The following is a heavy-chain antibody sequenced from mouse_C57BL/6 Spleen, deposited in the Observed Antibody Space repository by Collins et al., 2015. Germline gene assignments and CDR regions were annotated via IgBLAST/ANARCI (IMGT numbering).Heavy chain of an antibody. Sequence: DVQLQESGPGLVKPSQSLSLTCSVTGYSITSGYYWNWIRQFPGNKLEWMGSISYDGSNNYNPSPKNRISITRDTSKNQFFLRLNSVTTEDTATYYCASVNWELYFDVWGTGTTVTVSS. CDR1: GYSITSGYY. J-gene: IGHJ1*03. CDR3: ASVNWELYFDV. D-gene: IGHD4-1*01. CDR2: ISYDGSN. V-gene: IGHV3-6*01.